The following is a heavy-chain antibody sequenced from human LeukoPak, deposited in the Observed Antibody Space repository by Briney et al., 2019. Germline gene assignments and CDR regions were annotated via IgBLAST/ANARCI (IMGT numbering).Heavy chain of an antibody. Sequence: SETLSLTCTVSGGSVSSGSYYWSWIRQPPGKGLEWIGYIYYSGSTNYNPSLKSRVTISVDTSKNQFSLKLSSVTAADTAVYYCVRGPGNYDSSGYYVDYFDYWGQGTLVTVSS. CDR2: IYYSGST. J-gene: IGHJ4*02. V-gene: IGHV4-61*01. D-gene: IGHD3-22*01. CDR3: VRGPGNYDSSGYYVDYFDY. CDR1: GGSVSSGSYY.